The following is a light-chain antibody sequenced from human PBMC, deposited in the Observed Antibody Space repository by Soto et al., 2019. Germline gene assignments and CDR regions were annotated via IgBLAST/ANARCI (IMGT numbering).Light chain of an antibody. Sequence: EIVLTQSPGTLSLSPGERATLSCRASQSVSSNYLAWYQHKPGQAPRLLIYGASSRATGIPDRFSGSGSGTAFTLTISRLEPEDFAVYYCQQYGNSPRYTFGQGTKLEIK. CDR1: QSVSSNY. J-gene: IGKJ2*01. CDR2: GAS. CDR3: QQYGNSPRYT. V-gene: IGKV3-20*01.